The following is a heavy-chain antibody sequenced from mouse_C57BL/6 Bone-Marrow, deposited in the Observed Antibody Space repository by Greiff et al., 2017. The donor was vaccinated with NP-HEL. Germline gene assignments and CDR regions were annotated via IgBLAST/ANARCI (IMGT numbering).Heavy chain of an antibody. CDR1: GFTFSSYA. J-gene: IGHJ4*01. D-gene: IGHD3-1*01. V-gene: IGHV5-4*01. CDR3: ARDSSDYYYAMDY. Sequence: EVQRVESGGGLVKPGGSLKLSCAASGFTFSSYAMSWVRQTPEKRLEWVATISDGGSYTYYPDNVKGRFTISRDHAKNNLYLQMSHLKSEDTAMYYCARDSSDYYYAMDYWGQGTSVTVSS. CDR2: ISDGGSYT.